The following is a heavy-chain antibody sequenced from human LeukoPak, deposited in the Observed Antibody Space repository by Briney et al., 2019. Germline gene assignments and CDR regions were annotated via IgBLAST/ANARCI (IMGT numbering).Heavy chain of an antibody. CDR1: GYTFTSYD. V-gene: IGHV1-8*01. Sequence: GASVKVSCKASGYTFTSYDINWVRQATGQGLEWMGWMNPNSGDTGYAQKFQGRVTMTRNTSISTAYMELSSLRSEDTAVYYCASSPPMITFGGVIDNDAFDIWGLGTMVTVSS. J-gene: IGHJ3*02. D-gene: IGHD3-16*02. CDR3: ASSPPMITFGGVIDNDAFDI. CDR2: MNPNSGDT.